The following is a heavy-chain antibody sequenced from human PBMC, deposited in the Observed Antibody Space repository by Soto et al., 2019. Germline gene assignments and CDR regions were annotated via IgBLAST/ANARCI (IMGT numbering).Heavy chain of an antibody. D-gene: IGHD3-16*02. J-gene: IGHJ4*02. CDR3: ARAGSYRFDY. V-gene: IGHV3-74*01. Sequence: EVQLVESGGGLPGGSLSLSCAPSGFTFSSYWMHWVRQAPGEGLVWVSRINTDGSTTNYADSVKGRFTISRDNAKNTLYLQMNSLRAEDTAVYYCARAGSYRFDYWGQGTLVTVSS. CDR1: GFTFSSYW. CDR2: INTDGSTT.